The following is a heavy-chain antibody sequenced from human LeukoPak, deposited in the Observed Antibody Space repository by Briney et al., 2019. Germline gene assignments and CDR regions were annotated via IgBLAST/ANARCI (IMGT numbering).Heavy chain of an antibody. Sequence: SETLSLTCTVSGGSISSSSYYWGWIRQPPGKGLEWIGSIYYSGSTYYNPSLKSRVTISVDTSKNQFSLKLSSVTAADTAVYYCATLVVTAILSWGQGTLVTVSS. CDR1: GGSISSSSYY. CDR2: IYYSGST. CDR3: ATLVVTAILS. D-gene: IGHD2-21*02. V-gene: IGHV4-39*07. J-gene: IGHJ4*02.